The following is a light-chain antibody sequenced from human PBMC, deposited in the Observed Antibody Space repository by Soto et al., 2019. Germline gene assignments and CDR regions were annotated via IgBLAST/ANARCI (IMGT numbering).Light chain of an antibody. CDR1: SSDVGGYNY. CDR3: TSYTSSSTYV. CDR2: EVS. V-gene: IGLV2-14*01. Sequence: QSALTQPASVSGSTGQPITISCTGTSSDVGGYNYVSWYQQHPGKAPKLMIYEVSNRPSGVSNRFSGSKSGNTASLTISGLQAEDEADYYCTSYTSSSTYVFGTGTKLSVL. J-gene: IGLJ1*01.